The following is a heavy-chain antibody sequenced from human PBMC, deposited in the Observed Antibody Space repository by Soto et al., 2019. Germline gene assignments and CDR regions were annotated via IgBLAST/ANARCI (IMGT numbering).Heavy chain of an antibody. D-gene: IGHD3-16*01. CDR1: GGSIDSDGYY. CDR2: IYHSGGT. CDR3: ARRARGLGGYFDY. J-gene: IGHJ4*03. V-gene: IGHV4-31*03. Sequence: SETLSLTCTVSGGSIDSDGYYLTWIRQHAGKGLEWIGYIYHSGGTNYNPSLTSRLSILVDTSKQQFSLQLNSVTAADAAVYYRARRARGLGGYFDYWG.